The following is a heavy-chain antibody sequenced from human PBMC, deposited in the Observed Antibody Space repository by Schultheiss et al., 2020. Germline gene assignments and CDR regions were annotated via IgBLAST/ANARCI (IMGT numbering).Heavy chain of an antibody. CDR2: INPSGGST. CDR1: GYTFTSYG. J-gene: IGHJ6*02. D-gene: IGHD2-15*01. V-gene: IGHV1-46*01. Sequence: ASVKVSCKASGYTFTSYGISWVRQAPGQGLEWMGIINPSGGSTSYAQKFQGRVTMTRDTSTSTVYMELSSLRSEDTAVYYCARGYCSGGSCYREYYYYYYGMDVWGQGTTGTVSS. CDR3: ARGYCSGGSCYREYYYYYYGMDV.